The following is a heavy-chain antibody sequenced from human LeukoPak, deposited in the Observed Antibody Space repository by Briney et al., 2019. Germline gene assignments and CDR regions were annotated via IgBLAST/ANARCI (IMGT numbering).Heavy chain of an antibody. V-gene: IGHV3-53*01. D-gene: IGHD3-10*01. J-gene: IGHJ4*02. Sequence: PGGSLRLSCAASGFTVSSNHMSWVRQAPGKGLEWVSVIYSGGSTYYADSVKGRFTISRDNSKNTLYLQMNSLRAEDTAVYYCARPWGYYGSGSYLDYGGQGTLVTVSS. CDR2: IYSGGST. CDR1: GFTVSSNH. CDR3: ARPWGYYGSGSYLDY.